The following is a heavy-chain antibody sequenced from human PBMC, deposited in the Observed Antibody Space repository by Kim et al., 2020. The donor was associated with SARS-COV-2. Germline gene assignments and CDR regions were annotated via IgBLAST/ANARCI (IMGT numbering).Heavy chain of an antibody. CDR2: IYYSGST. V-gene: IGHV4-39*01. D-gene: IGHD3-22*01. CDR1: GGSISSSSYY. J-gene: IGHJ4*02. CDR3: ARRNYYDSSGYYYEGYYFDY. Sequence: SETLSLTCTVSGGSISSSSYYWGWIRQPPGKGLEWIGSIYYSGSTYYNPSLKSRVTISVDTSKNQFSLKLSSVTAADTAVYYCARRNYYDSSGYYYEGYYFDYWGQGTLVTVSS.